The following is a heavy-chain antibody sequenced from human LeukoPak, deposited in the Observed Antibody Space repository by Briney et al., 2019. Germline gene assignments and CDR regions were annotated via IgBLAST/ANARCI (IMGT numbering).Heavy chain of an antibody. CDR3: ARDRSIAAPGGDYYYYYMDV. J-gene: IGHJ6*03. V-gene: IGHV4-61*01. CDR1: GGSISSGSYY. Sequence: SETLSLTCTVSGGSISSGSYYWSWIRQPPGKGLEWIGYIYYSGSTTYNPSLKSRVTISVDTSKNQFSLKLSSVTAADTAVYYCARDRSIAAPGGDYYYYYMDVWGKGTTVTVSS. CDR2: IYYSGST. D-gene: IGHD6-6*01.